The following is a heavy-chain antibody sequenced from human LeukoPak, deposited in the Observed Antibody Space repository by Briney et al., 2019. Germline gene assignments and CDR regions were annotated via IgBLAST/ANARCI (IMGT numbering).Heavy chain of an antibody. CDR2: IYTSGNT. D-gene: IGHD3-10*01. J-gene: IGHJ6*03. CDR1: GGSISRYY. V-gene: IGHV4-4*07. CDR3: ARDYGSGSSYPGGYYYYYMDV. Sequence: PSETLSLTCAVSGGSISRYYWSWIRQPAGKGLEWIGRIYTSGNTIYNPSLKSRVTMSVDTSKNQFSLKLSSVTAADTAVYCCARDYGSGSSYPGGYYYYYMDVWGKGTTVTISS.